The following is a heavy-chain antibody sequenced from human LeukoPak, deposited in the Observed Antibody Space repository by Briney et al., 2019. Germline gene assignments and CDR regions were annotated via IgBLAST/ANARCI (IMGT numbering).Heavy chain of an antibody. D-gene: IGHD6-13*01. CDR1: GFTFSSYE. CDR2: ISSSGSTI. J-gene: IGHJ5*02. CDR3: AREGPGWAAAGKPFNWFDP. V-gene: IGHV3-48*03. Sequence: GGSLRLSCAASGFTFSSYEMNWVRQAPGKGLEWVSYISSSGSTIYYADSVKGRFTISRDNAKNSLYLQMNSLRAEDTAVYYCAREGPGWAAAGKPFNWFDPWGQGTLVTVSS.